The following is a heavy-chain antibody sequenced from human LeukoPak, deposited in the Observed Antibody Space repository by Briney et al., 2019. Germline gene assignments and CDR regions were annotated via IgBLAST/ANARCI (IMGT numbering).Heavy chain of an antibody. CDR1: GGSISSSSYS. V-gene: IGHV4-39*07. Sequence: SETLSLTCTVSGGSISSSSYSWGWIRQPPGKGLEWIGAFYYSVSTFYNPSLRSRVTISVDTSKNQFSLKLSSVTAADTAVYYCARASDGGSSWYSSYYYYYGMDVWGQGTTVTVSS. CDR3: ARASDGGSSWYSSYYYYYGMDV. CDR2: FYYSVST. D-gene: IGHD6-13*01. J-gene: IGHJ6*02.